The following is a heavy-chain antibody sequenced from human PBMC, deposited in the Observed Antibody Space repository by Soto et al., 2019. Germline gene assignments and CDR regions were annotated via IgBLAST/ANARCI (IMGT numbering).Heavy chain of an antibody. CDR3: AKDRHPDGIWTFDY. Sequence: GGSLRLSCAASGFSFSSYAMTWARQAPGKGLEWVSSISPTGDETWYADSVKGRFTISRDNSKNFLFLQMNGLRVEDTAVYYCAKDRHPDGIWTFDYWGQGAPVTVSS. J-gene: IGHJ4*02. CDR2: ISPTGDET. D-gene: IGHD3-9*01. CDR1: GFSFSSYA. V-gene: IGHV3-23*01.